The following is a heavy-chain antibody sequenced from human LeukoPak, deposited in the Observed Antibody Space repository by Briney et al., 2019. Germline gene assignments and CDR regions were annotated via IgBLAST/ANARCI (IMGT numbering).Heavy chain of an antibody. J-gene: IGHJ4*02. CDR1: GFTFSSYA. Sequence: PGGSLRLSCAASGFTFSSYAMHWVRQAPGKGLEWVAVISYDGSNKYYADSVKGRFTISRDNSKNTLYLQMNSLRAEDTAVYYCARDKGLGVVVFFFDYWGQGTLVTVSS. CDR3: ARDKGLGVVVFFFDY. D-gene: IGHD2-15*01. CDR2: ISYDGSNK. V-gene: IGHV3-30-3*01.